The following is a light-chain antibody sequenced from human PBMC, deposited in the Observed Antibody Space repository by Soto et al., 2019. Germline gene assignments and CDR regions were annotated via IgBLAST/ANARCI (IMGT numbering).Light chain of an antibody. Sequence: QSVLTQPPSASGSPGQSVTISCTGTSSDVGGYNYVSWYQQHPGRAPKLIIYEVNKRPSGVPDRFSGSKSGNTASLTVSGLQAEDEAAYYCSSYAGSSNYVVFGGGTQLTVL. CDR2: EVN. V-gene: IGLV2-8*01. J-gene: IGLJ2*01. CDR1: SSDVGGYNY. CDR3: SSYAGSSNYVV.